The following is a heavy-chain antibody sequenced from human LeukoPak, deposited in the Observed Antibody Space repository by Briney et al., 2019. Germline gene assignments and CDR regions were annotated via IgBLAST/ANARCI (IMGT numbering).Heavy chain of an antibody. D-gene: IGHD3-9*01. J-gene: IGHJ4*02. CDR3: AKGVLRYFDWLSDY. CDR2: ISGSGGST. V-gene: IGHV3-23*01. Sequence: PGGSLRLSCAASGFTFSLHWMSWVRQAPGKGLEWVSAISGSGGSTYYADSVKGRFTISRDNSKNTLYLQMNSLRAEDTAVYYCAKGVLRYFDWLSDYWGQGTLVTVSS. CDR1: GFTFSLHW.